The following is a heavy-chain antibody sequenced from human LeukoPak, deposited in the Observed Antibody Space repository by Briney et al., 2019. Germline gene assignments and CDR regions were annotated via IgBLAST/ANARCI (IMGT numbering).Heavy chain of an antibody. CDR1: GFTFSSYG. CDR2: IRYDGSNK. V-gene: IGHV3-30*02. D-gene: IGHD3-3*01. CDR3: ARYSGITIFGVVTYYYYYMDV. Sequence: PGGSLRLSCAASGFTFSSYGMHWVRQAPGKGLEWVAFIRYDGSNKYYADSVKGRFTISRDNAKNSLYLQMNSLRAEDTAVYYCARYSGITIFGVVTYYYYYMDVWGKGTTVTVSS. J-gene: IGHJ6*03.